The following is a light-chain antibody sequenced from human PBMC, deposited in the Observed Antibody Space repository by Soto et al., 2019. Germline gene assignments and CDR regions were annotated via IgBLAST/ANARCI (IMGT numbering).Light chain of an antibody. CDR3: SSYTVNCTVL. CDR2: EVT. Sequence: QSALTQPASVSGSPGQSITISCAGTSGDVGAYNYVSWYQQHPGKAPKLMIYEVTNRPSGVSDRFSGSKSGNTAFLTISGLQAEDEAHYYCSSYTVNCTVLFGGGTKLTVL. V-gene: IGLV2-14*01. CDR1: SGDVGAYNY. J-gene: IGLJ2*01.